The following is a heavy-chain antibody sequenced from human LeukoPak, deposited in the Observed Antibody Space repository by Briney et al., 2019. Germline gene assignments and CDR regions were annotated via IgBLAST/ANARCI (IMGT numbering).Heavy chain of an antibody. V-gene: IGHV3-48*03. CDR2: ISSSSSTI. CDR1: GFTFSSYE. D-gene: IGHD5-12*01. CDR3: ARGYEYKGMNWFDP. Sequence: PGGSLRLSCAASGFTFSSYEMNWVRQAPGKGLEWVSYISSSSSTIYYADSVKGRFTISRDNAKNSLYLQMNSLRAEDTAVYYCARGYEYKGMNWFDPWGQGTLVTVSS. J-gene: IGHJ5*02.